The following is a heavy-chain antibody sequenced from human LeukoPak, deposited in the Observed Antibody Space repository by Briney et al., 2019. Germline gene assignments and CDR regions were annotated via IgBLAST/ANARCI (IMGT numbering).Heavy chain of an antibody. CDR3: GRYQLPDY. CDR1: GGSISSGNYY. CDR2: IYYSGST. V-gene: IGHV4-30-4*01. Sequence: SETLSLTCSVSGGSISSGNYYWSWIRQPPGKGLEWIGDIYYSGSTRYNPSLKSRVTISIDTSKNQFSLRLTSVAAPDTAVYYCGRYQLPDYWGQGTLVTVSS. J-gene: IGHJ4*02. D-gene: IGHD2-2*01.